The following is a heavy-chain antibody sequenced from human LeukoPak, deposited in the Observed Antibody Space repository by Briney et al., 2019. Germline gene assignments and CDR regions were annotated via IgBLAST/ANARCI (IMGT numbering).Heavy chain of an antibody. Sequence: PGGSLRLSCAASGFTFSSYSMNWVRQAPGKGLEWVSSISSSSSYIYYADSVKGRFTIPRDNSKNTLYLQMNSLRAEDTAVYYCAKAKVVVVLDYWGQGTLVTVSS. CDR3: AKAKVVVVLDY. CDR2: ISSSSSYI. CDR1: GFTFSSYS. V-gene: IGHV3-21*04. J-gene: IGHJ4*02. D-gene: IGHD2-2*01.